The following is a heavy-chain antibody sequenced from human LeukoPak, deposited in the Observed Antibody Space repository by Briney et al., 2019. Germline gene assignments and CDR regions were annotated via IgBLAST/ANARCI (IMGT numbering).Heavy chain of an antibody. CDR1: GFTFSTYN. V-gene: IGHV3-21*01. CDR3: ARDSSAVDTAMVTPYFDL. CDR2: ISSSSSYI. Sequence: GGSLRLSCAASGFTFSTYNMNWVRQAPGKGLEWVSYISSSSSYIYYADSVKGRFTISRDNAKNSLYLQLNGLRAEDTAVYYCARDSSAVDTAMVTPYFDLWGRGTLVTVSS. D-gene: IGHD5-18*01. J-gene: IGHJ2*01.